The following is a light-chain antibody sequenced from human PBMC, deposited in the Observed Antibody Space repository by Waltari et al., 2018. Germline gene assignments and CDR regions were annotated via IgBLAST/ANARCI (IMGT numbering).Light chain of an antibody. CDR1: QTITNY. CDR2: AAS. J-gene: IGKJ1*01. V-gene: IGKV1-39*01. CDR3: QQIYSTPWT. Sequence: DIQMTQSPSSLSASVGDRVTITCRASQTITNYIHWYQQKSAKAPKILFYAASSLQSGFPSSFSGSGSGTDVTLTITSLQPEDFATYRCQQIYSTPWTFGQGTKVEIK.